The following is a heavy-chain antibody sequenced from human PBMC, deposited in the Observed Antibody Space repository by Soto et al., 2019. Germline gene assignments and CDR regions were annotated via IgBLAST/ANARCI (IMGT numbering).Heavy chain of an antibody. CDR3: ARDGEQQLPLDY. CDR2: ISYDGSNK. Sequence: GGSLRLSCAASGFTFSSYAMHWVRQAPGKGLEWVAVISYDGSNKYYADSVKGRFTISRDNSKNTLYLQMNSLRAEDTAVYYCARDGEQQLPLDYWGQGTLVTVSS. V-gene: IGHV3-30-3*01. J-gene: IGHJ4*02. CDR1: GFTFSSYA. D-gene: IGHD6-13*01.